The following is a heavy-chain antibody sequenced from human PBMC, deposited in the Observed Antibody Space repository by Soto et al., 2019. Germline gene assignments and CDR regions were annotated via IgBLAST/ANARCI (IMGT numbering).Heavy chain of an antibody. CDR2: IYRSGSS. CDR1: GGSISSDNW. V-gene: IGHV4-4*02. J-gene: IGHJ4*02. D-gene: IGHD6-13*01. CDR3: ARGGLGMAAGGGHYFDY. Sequence: QVELQESGPGLVKSSETLSLTCDVSGGSISSDNWWSWVRQPPGKGLEWIGEIYRSGSSNYNPSLRSRVTISLDKAKNQFSLKLNSVTVADTAVYYCARGGLGMAAGGGHYFDYWGQGTLVTVSS.